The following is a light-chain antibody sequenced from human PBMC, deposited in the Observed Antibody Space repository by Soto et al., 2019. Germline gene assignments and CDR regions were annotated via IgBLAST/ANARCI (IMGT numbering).Light chain of an antibody. CDR2: GAS. Sequence: EIVLTQSPGTLSLSPGERATLSCRASQSVSSNYLTWYQQKPGQAPRLLIYGASTRATGIPDRFSGSGSGTDFTLTISRLEPEDFAVYYCQHYGSSRITFGGGTKVEIK. V-gene: IGKV3-20*01. J-gene: IGKJ4*01. CDR3: QHYGSSRIT. CDR1: QSVSSNY.